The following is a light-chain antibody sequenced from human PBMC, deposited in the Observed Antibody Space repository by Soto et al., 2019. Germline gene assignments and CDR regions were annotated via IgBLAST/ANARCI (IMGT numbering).Light chain of an antibody. CDR2: LNSDGSH. J-gene: IGLJ2*01. Sequence: QLVLTQSPSASASLGASVKLTCTLSSGHSSYAIAWHQQQPEKGPRYLMKLNSDGSHNKGDGIPDRFSGSSSGAERYLTISSLQSEDEADYYCQTWCTGTLVFGGGTQLTVL. CDR1: SGHSSYA. CDR3: QTWCTGTLV. V-gene: IGLV4-69*01.